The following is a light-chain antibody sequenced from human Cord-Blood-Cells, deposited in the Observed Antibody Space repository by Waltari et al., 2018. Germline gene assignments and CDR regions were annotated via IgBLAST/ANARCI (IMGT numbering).Light chain of an antibody. CDR2: AAS. J-gene: IGKJ2*01. Sequence: DIQMTQSPSSLSASVGDRVTITCRASQIISSYLNWYQQKPGKAPKLLIYAASSVQSGVPSRFSGSGSETDFTLTISSLQPEDFATYYCQQSYSTPYTFGQGTKLEIK. CDR3: QQSYSTPYT. CDR1: QIISSY. V-gene: IGKV1-39*01.